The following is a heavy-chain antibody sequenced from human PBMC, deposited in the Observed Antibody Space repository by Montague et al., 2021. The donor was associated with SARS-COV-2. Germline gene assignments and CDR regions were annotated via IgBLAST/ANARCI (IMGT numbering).Heavy chain of an antibody. D-gene: IGHD2-2*02. V-gene: IGHV4-34*01. CDR1: GGSFSTHY. CDR3: ARLGDGVVPSAILGVGPCYAGSGRGF. Sequence: SETLSLTCAVYGGSFSTHYCNWIRKPPGKGLGWIGEMYHGGSTNYNPSLKSRVTISADTSKNQFSLKLTSVAAADTAVYYCARLGDGVVPSAILGVGPCYAGSGRGFWGKGTTVTVSS. J-gene: IGHJ6*04. CDR2: MYHGGST.